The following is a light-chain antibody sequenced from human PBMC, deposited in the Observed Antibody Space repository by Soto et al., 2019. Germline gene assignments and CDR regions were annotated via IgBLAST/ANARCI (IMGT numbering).Light chain of an antibody. V-gene: IGLV2-14*01. CDR2: EVR. J-gene: IGLJ2*01. CDR3: CSYAGTTTFVV. CDR1: SSDVGGYKY. Sequence: QSALTQPASVSGSPGQSITISCTGTSSDVGGYKYVSWYQQHPGKAPKLMIYEVRNRPSGVSNRFSGSKSGNTASLTISGLQAEDEADYYCCSYAGTTTFVVFGGGTKLTVL.